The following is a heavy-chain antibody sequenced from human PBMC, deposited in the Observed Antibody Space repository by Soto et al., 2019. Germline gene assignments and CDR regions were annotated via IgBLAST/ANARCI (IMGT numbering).Heavy chain of an antibody. CDR1: GYTFSNYG. CDR2: VTSYNGDT. Sequence: ASVKVPCKASGYTFSNYGITWVRQAPGHGLEWLGWVTSYNGDTNYAQKVQDRVAMTTDTSTKTAYMELRSLRPDDTAVYYCARDGRTPFYYYGMDVWGQGTTVTVSS. D-gene: IGHD2-15*01. CDR3: ARDGRTPFYYYGMDV. J-gene: IGHJ6*02. V-gene: IGHV1-18*01.